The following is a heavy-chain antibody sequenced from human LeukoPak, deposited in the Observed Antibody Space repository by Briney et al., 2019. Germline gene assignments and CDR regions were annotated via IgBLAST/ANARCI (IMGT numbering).Heavy chain of an antibody. CDR1: GFTFSGSA. CDR3: TRQYPYDSSGYYYPTFDY. CDR2: IRSKANSYAT. V-gene: IGHV3-73*01. J-gene: IGHJ4*02. D-gene: IGHD3-22*01. Sequence: GGSLRLSCAASGFTFSGSAMHWVRQASGKGLEGVGRIRSKANSYATAYAASVKGRFTISRDDSKNTAYLQMNSLKTEDTAVYYCTRQYPYDSSGYYYPTFDYWGQGTLVTVSS.